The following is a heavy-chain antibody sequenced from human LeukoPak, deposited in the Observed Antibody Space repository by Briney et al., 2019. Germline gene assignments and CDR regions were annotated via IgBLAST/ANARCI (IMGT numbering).Heavy chain of an antibody. CDR1: GGSISSSSYY. Sequence: SETLSLTCTVSGGSISSSSYYWGWIRQPPGEGLEWIGSIYYSGSTYYNPSLKSRVTISVDTSKNQFSLKLSSVTAADTAVYYCARRYCSSTSCSRSGAFDIWGQGTMVTVSS. D-gene: IGHD2-2*01. CDR2: IYYSGST. J-gene: IGHJ3*02. V-gene: IGHV4-39*01. CDR3: ARRYCSSTSCSRSGAFDI.